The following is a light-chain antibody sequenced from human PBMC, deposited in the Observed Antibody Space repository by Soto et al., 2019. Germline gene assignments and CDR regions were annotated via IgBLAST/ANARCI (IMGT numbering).Light chain of an antibody. V-gene: IGKV1-5*01. CDR2: DAS. CDR1: QSISAW. J-gene: IGKJ1*01. CDR3: QQYKSYST. Sequence: DLPMTQSPSTLSASVGDMVTINCRASQSISAWLAWYQQKPGNAPNLLIYDASSLASGVPSRFSGSGSGTEFTLTIHNLQPDDLATYICQQYKSYSTFGRGTKVDI.